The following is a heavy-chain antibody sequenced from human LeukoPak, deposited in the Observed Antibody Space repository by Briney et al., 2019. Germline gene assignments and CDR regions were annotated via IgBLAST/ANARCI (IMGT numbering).Heavy chain of an antibody. V-gene: IGHV4-4*07. CDR3: ARDLFGCTVTTCGYYMDV. Sequence: PSETLSLTCTVSGGSISSYYWSWIRQPAGKGLEWIGRIYTSGSTNYNPSLKSRVTMSVDTSKNQFSLKLSSVTAADTAVYYCARDLFGCTVTTCGYYMDVWGKGTTVTVSS. J-gene: IGHJ6*03. D-gene: IGHD4-17*01. CDR2: IYTSGST. CDR1: GGSISSYY.